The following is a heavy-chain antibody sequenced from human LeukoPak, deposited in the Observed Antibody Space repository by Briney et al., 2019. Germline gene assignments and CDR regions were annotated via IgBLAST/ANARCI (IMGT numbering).Heavy chain of an antibody. D-gene: IGHD1-26*01. Sequence: GGSLRLSCAASGFTFSSYWMHWVRQAPGKGLVWVSRINTDGSSTSYADSVKGRFTISRDNAKNTLYLQMNSLRAEDTAVYYCARVPFKTRVGATYCFDYWGQGTLVTVSS. CDR3: ARVPFKTRVGATYCFDY. J-gene: IGHJ4*02. CDR2: INTDGSST. CDR1: GFTFSSYW. V-gene: IGHV3-74*01.